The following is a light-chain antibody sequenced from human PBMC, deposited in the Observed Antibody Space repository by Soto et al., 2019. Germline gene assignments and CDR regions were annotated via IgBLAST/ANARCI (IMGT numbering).Light chain of an antibody. V-gene: IGKV1-5*01. Sequence: DIQMTPSPSTLSASVVYIFTLTCRASQSISGWLAWYQQKPGKAPKLLIYDASGLESGVPSRFSGSGSGTEFTLTISSLQPDDFATYYCKQSYSTPNFGQGTKVDIK. CDR2: DAS. CDR1: QSISGW. CDR3: KQSYSTPN. J-gene: IGKJ1*01.